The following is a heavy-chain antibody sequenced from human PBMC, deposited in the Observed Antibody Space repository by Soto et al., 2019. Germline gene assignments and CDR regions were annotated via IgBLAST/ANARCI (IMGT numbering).Heavy chain of an antibody. CDR1: GGSISSGGYY. D-gene: IGHD3-16*01. CDR3: ATITWGPDGYNAFDY. CDR2: IYYSGST. Sequence: SETLSLTCTVSGGSISSGGYYWSWIRQPPGKGLEWIGYIYYSGSTYYNPSLKSRVTISVDTSKNQFSLKLSSVTAADTAVYYCATITWGPDGYNAFDYWGQGTLVTVSS. V-gene: IGHV4-30-4*01. J-gene: IGHJ4*02.